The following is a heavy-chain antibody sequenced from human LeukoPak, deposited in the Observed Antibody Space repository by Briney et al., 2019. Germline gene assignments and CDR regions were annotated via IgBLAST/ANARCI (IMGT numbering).Heavy chain of an antibody. V-gene: IGHV3-53*01. CDR3: ARDGIAAAGPLPFDY. D-gene: IGHD6-13*01. J-gene: IGHJ4*02. CDR1: GFTVSSNY. Sequence: PGGSLRLSCAASGFTVSSNYMSWVRQAPGKGLEWVSVIYAVGSTFYADSVKGRFIISRDNAKNSLYLQMNSLRAEDTAVYYCARDGIAAAGPLPFDYWGQGTLVTVSS. CDR2: IYAVGST.